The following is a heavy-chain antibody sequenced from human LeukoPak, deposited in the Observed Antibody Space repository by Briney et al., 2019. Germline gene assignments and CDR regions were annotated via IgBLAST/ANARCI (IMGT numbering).Heavy chain of an antibody. Sequence: GGSLRLSCAASGFTFSSYWMSWVRQAPGKGLEWVANIKQDGSEKYYVDSVKGRCTISRDNAKNSLYLQMNSLRAEDTAVYYCARESDYYDSSGYFEGEDYWGQGTLVTVSS. CDR3: ARESDYYDSSGYFEGEDY. V-gene: IGHV3-7*01. CDR2: IKQDGSEK. CDR1: GFTFSSYW. D-gene: IGHD3-22*01. J-gene: IGHJ4*02.